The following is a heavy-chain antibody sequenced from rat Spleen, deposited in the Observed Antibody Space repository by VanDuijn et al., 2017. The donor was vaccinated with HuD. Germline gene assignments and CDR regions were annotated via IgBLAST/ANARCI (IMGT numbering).Heavy chain of an antibody. V-gene: IGHV5-29*01. CDR2: LSYDGHTT. J-gene: IGHJ2*01. Sequence: EVQLVESGGGLVQPGRSLKLSCAASGFTFSNYDMAWVRQAPTKGLEWVATLSYDGHTTYYRDSVKGRFTISRDIAKSTLYLQMDSLRSEDTATYYCAKVEFGGFDYWGQGVMVTVSS. D-gene: IGHD4-3*01. CDR3: AKVEFGGFDY. CDR1: GFTFSNYD.